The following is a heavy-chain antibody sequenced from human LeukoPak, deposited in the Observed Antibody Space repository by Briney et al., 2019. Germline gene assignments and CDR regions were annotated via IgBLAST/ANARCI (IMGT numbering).Heavy chain of an antibody. Sequence: NSSETLSLTCAVYGGSFSGYYWSWIRQPPGKGLEWIGEINHSGSTNYNPSLKSRVTISVDTSKNQFSLKLSSVTAADTAVYYCARKVVRGVIIRFRWFDPWGQGTLVTVSS. D-gene: IGHD3-10*01. J-gene: IGHJ5*02. CDR1: GGSFSGYY. CDR2: INHSGST. V-gene: IGHV4-34*01. CDR3: ARKVVRGVIIRFRWFDP.